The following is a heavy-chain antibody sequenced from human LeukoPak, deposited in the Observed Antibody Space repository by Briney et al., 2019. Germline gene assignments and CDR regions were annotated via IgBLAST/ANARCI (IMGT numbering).Heavy chain of an antibody. J-gene: IGHJ4*02. V-gene: IGHV1-69*04. CDR1: GGTFSSYA. CDR2: IIPILGIA. Sequence: SVKVSCKASGGTFSSYAISWVRQAPGQGLEWMGRIIPILGIANYAQEFQGRVTITADKSTSTAYMELSSLRSEDTAVYYCARDLGSSWTAPDYWGQGTLVTVSS. D-gene: IGHD6-13*01. CDR3: ARDLGSSWTAPDY.